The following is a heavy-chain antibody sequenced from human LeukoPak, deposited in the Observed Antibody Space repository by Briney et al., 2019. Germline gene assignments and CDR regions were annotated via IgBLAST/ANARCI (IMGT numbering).Heavy chain of an antibody. V-gene: IGHV4-59*01. Sequence: PSETLSLTCTVSGGSISSCYWGWIRQPPGKGLEWIGYIYYSGNNKYNPSLKSRVTTSIDTSKNQFSLKLSSVTAADTAVYYCARYPAAGFWFDPWGQGTLVSVSS. D-gene: IGHD6-13*01. CDR2: IYYSGNN. CDR1: GGSISSCY. J-gene: IGHJ5*02. CDR3: ARYPAAGFWFDP.